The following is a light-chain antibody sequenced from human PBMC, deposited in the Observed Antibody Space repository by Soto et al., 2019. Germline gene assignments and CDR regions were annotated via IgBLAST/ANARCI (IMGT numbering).Light chain of an antibody. J-gene: IGLJ2*01. CDR2: LNSDGSH. CDR1: SGHSSYA. CDR3: QTWVTGIQV. Sequence: QLVLTQSPSASASLGASVKLTCTRSSGHSSYAIAWHQQRPEKGPRSLMKLNSDGSHSKGDGIPDRFSGSSSGAERYLTISSLQSEDEADYYCQTWVTGIQVFGGGTKLTVL. V-gene: IGLV4-69*01.